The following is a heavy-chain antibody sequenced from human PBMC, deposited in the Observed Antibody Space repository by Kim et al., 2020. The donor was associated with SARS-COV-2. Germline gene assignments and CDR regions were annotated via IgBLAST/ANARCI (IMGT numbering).Heavy chain of an antibody. CDR3: ARDRRPVDY. J-gene: IGHJ4*02. V-gene: IGHV3-48*03. Sequence: GGSLRLSCAASGFTFSSYEMNWVRQAPGKGLEWVSYISSSGSTIYYEDSVKGRFTISGNNAKNSLYLQMNSLRAEDTAVYYCARDRRPVDYWGQGTLVTVSS. CDR1: GFTFSSYE. CDR2: ISSSGSTI.